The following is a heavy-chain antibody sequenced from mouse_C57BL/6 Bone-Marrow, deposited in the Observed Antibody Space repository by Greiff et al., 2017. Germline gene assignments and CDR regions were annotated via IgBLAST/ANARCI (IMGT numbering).Heavy chain of an antibody. D-gene: IGHD1-1*01. CDR2: IWSGGST. CDR1: GFSLTSYG. J-gene: IGHJ1*03. Sequence: QVHVKQSGPGLVQPSQSLSITCTVSGFSLTSYGVHWVRQSPGKGLEWLGVIWSGGSTDYNAAFISRLSISKDNSKSQVFFKMNSLQADDTAIYYCARNEGTTPYWYFDVWGTGTTVTVSS. CDR3: ARNEGTTPYWYFDV. V-gene: IGHV2-2*01.